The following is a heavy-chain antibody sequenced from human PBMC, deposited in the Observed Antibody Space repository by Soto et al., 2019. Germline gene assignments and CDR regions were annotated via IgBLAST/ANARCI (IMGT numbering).Heavy chain of an antibody. D-gene: IGHD6-6*01. CDR3: ARNQRKHIAARPKVCCWFDP. Sequence: GGSLRLSCAASGFTFSDYYMSWIRQAPGKGLEWVSYISSSGSTIYYADSVKGRFTIARDNAKNSLYLQMNSLRAEGTAVYYFARNQRKHIAARPKVCCWFDPWGQGTVVTVSS. J-gene: IGHJ5*02. V-gene: IGHV3-11*01. CDR2: ISSSGSTI. CDR1: GFTFSDYY.